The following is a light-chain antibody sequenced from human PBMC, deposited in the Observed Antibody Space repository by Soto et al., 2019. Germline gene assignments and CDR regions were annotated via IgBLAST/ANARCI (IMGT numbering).Light chain of an antibody. CDR1: QSISSY. Sequence: DIQMTQSPSSLSASVGDRVTITCRASQSISSYLNWYQQKPGKAPKLPIYAASNLQSGVPSRFSGSGSGTDFTLTISSRQPEECATDHFQPSYSTPLSLGQQTGLEI. CDR2: AAS. J-gene: IGKJ5*01. V-gene: IGKV1-39*01. CDR3: QPSYSTPLS.